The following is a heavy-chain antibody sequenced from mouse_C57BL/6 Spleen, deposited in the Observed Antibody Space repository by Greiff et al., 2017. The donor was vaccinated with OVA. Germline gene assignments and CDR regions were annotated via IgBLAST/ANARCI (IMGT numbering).Heavy chain of an antibody. V-gene: IGHV5-17*01. D-gene: IGHD1-1*01. J-gene: IGHJ4*01. Sequence: DVQLVESGGGLVKPGGSLKLSCAASGFTFSDSGMHWVRQAPEKGLEWVAYISSGSSTIYYADTVKGRFTISRDNAKNTLFLQMTSLRSEDTAMYYCARRIYYGSSYDYAMDYWGQGTSVTVSS. CDR1: GFTFSDSG. CDR3: ARRIYYGSSYDYAMDY. CDR2: ISSGSSTI.